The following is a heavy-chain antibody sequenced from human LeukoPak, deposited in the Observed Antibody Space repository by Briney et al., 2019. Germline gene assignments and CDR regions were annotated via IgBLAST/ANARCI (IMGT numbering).Heavy chain of an antibody. J-gene: IGHJ4*02. D-gene: IGHD4-17*01. Sequence: GGALRLSCAASGFTFGDYGMSWVRQAPGKGLEWVSNINWNGGSTGYADSVKGRFTISRDNAKNSLYLQMNSLRAEDTAVYYCARDKSYGDSEDYWGQGTLVTVSS. CDR3: ARDKSYGDSEDY. CDR1: GFTFGDYG. V-gene: IGHV3-20*04. CDR2: INWNGGST.